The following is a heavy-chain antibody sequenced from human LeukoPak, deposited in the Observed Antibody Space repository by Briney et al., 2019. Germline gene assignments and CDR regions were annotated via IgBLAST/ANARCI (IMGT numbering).Heavy chain of an antibody. V-gene: IGHV3-53*05. CDR2: IYSGGRT. CDR3: ARSGDTYDILTGYYNY. CDR1: GFTVSSNY. D-gene: IGHD3-9*01. Sequence: GGSLRLSCAASGFTVSSNYMSWVRQAPGKGLEWVSVIYSGGRTYYADSVKGRFTISRDNSKNTLYLQMNSLRAEDTAVYYCARSGDTYDILTGYYNYWGQGTLVTVSS. J-gene: IGHJ4*02.